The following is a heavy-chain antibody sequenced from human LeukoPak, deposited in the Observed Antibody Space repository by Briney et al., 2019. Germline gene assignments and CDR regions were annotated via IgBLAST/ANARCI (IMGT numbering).Heavy chain of an antibody. Sequence: SETLSLTCAISGGSISSGGYYWSWIRQHPGKGLEWIGYISYSGSTYYNPSLESRVSMSADTSENLFSLRLSSATAADTAVYYCARSAATVTASLYYFDYWGQGTLVTVSS. CDR2: ISYSGST. D-gene: IGHD4-11*01. CDR1: GGSISSGGYY. J-gene: IGHJ4*02. V-gene: IGHV4-31*11. CDR3: ARSAATVTASLYYFDY.